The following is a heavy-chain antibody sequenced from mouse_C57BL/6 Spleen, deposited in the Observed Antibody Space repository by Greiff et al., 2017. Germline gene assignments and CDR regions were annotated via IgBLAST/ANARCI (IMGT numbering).Heavy chain of an antibody. CDR3: ARARVVADY. CDR1: GYTFTSYW. Sequence: QVQLQQSGPELVKPGASVKMSCKASGYTFTSYWMHWVKQRPGQGLEWIGMIHPNCGSTNYNEKFKSKATLTVDKSSSTAYMQLSSLTSEDSAVYYCARARVVADYWGQGTTLTVSS. D-gene: IGHD1-1*01. CDR2: IHPNCGST. V-gene: IGHV1-64*01. J-gene: IGHJ2*01.